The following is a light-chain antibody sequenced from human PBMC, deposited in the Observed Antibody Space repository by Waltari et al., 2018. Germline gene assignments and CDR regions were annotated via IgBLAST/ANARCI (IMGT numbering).Light chain of an antibody. J-gene: IGLJ2*01. V-gene: IGLV2-23*03. CDR1: RSDVRRYNL. Sequence: QSALTQPASVSGSPGTSITLSCPGTRSDVRRYNLVAWYHQHPGKAPKLMIYEGSKRPSGVSNRFSGSKSGNTASLTISGLQAEDEADYYCCSYAGSSTFHVVFGGGTKLTVL. CDR3: CSYAGSSTFHVV. CDR2: EGS.